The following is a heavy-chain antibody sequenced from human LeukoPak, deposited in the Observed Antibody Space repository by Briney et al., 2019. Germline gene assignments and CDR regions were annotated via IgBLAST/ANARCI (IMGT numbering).Heavy chain of an antibody. CDR1: GYTSTGYY. D-gene: IGHD6-6*01. Sequence: ASVKVSCKASGYTSTGYYMHWVRQAPGQGLEWMGWINPNSGGTNYAQKFQGRVTMTRDTSISTAYMELSRLRSDDTAVYYCAREVISIAAHVPLFDPWGQGTLVTVSS. J-gene: IGHJ5*02. CDR2: INPNSGGT. CDR3: AREVISIAAHVPLFDP. V-gene: IGHV1-2*02.